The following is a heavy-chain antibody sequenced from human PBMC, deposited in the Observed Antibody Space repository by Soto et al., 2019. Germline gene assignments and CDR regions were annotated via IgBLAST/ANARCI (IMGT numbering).Heavy chain of an antibody. J-gene: IGHJ6*02. V-gene: IGHV4-38-2*01. Sequence: SESLSLSCAFSCYSIISGYYWCGSRQPPGRGVEGIGSIYHSGSTYYNPSLKSRVTISVDTSKNQFSLKLSSVTAADTAVYYCARGAGTEAGMDVRGQGPTVT. CDR3: ARGAGTEAGMDV. D-gene: IGHD6-13*01. CDR2: IYHSGST. CDR1: CYSIISGYY.